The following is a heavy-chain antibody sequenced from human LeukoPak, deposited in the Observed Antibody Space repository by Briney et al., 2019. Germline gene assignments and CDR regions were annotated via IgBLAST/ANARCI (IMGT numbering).Heavy chain of an antibody. CDR1: GVSISSYY. V-gene: IGHV4-59*08. CDR2: IYYSGST. Sequence: SETLSLTRTVSGVSISSYYWSWIRQPPGKGLEWIGHIYYSGSTNYNPSLKSRVTISVDTSKNQISLRLNSVTAADTAVYYCARHYGSGSYYSYWGQGTLVTVSS. D-gene: IGHD3-10*01. J-gene: IGHJ4*02. CDR3: ARHYGSGSYYSY.